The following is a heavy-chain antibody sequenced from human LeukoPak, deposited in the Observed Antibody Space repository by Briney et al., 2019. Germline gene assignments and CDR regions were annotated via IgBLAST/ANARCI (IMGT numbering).Heavy chain of an antibody. CDR2: IIPIFGTA. CDR1: EGTFSSYA. D-gene: IGHD2-2*01. CDR3: ARAAEGYCSSTSCPKFDY. V-gene: IGHV1-69*05. Sequence: ASVKVSCKASEGTFSSYAISWVRQAPGQGLEWMGGIIPIFGTANYAQKFQGRVTITTDESTSTAYMELSSLRAEDTAVYYCARAAEGYCSSTSCPKFDYWGQGTLVTVSS. J-gene: IGHJ4*02.